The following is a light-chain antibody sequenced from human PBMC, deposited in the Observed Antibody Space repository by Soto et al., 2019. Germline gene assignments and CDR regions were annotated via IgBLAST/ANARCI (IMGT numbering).Light chain of an antibody. V-gene: IGKV3-15*01. CDR2: DAS. CDR1: QSIGNY. J-gene: IGKJ1*01. Sequence: EVVLTQSPATLSLSPGAGATLSCRASQSIGNYLAWYQQKPGQAPRLLIYDASTRATGIPARFSVSGSGTELTLTISSLQSEDSEVYYCQQYNYWPLTFGQGTKVDIK. CDR3: QQYNYWPLT.